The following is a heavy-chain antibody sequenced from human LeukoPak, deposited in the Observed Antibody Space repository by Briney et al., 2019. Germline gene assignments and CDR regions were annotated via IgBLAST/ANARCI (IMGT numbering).Heavy chain of an antibody. J-gene: IGHJ4*02. CDR2: IIPIFGTA. CDR3: ARDEQQGSGSYPFSDY. CDR1: GGTFSSYA. D-gene: IGHD1-26*01. V-gene: IGHV1-69*13. Sequence: GASVKVSCKASGGTFSSYAISWVRQAPGQGLEWMGGIIPIFGTANYAQKFQGRVTITADESTSTAYMELSSLRSEDTAVYYCARDEQQGSGSYPFSDYWGQGTLVTVSS.